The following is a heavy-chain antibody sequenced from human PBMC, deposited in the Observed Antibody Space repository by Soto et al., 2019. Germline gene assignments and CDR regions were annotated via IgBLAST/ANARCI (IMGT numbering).Heavy chain of an antibody. J-gene: IGHJ6*02. CDR2: NYYSGIT. Sequence: QVQLQESGPGLVKPSQTLSLTCTVSGGSISSGGYYWTWIRQHPGKGLEWIGYNYYSGITYYNPSIKRRVTISLNTSKNQFSLKLSSVTAADTAVDYCARGSSIAGLYYGMDVWGQGTTVTVSS. D-gene: IGHD6-6*01. CDR3: ARGSSIAGLYYGMDV. CDR1: GGSISSGGYY. V-gene: IGHV4-31*03.